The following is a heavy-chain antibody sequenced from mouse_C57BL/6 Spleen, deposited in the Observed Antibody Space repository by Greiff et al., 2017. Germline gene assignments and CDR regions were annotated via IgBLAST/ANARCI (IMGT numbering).Heavy chain of an antibody. CDR2: ISSGSSTI. J-gene: IGHJ2*01. Sequence: EVQLQQSGGGLVKPGGSLKLSCAASGFTFSDYGMHWVRQAPEKGLEWVAYISSGSSTIYYADTVKGRFTISRDNAKNTLFLQMTSLRSEDTAMYYCARRRALYYFDYWGQGTTLTVSS. V-gene: IGHV5-17*01. CDR3: ARRRALYYFDY. CDR1: GFTFSDYG.